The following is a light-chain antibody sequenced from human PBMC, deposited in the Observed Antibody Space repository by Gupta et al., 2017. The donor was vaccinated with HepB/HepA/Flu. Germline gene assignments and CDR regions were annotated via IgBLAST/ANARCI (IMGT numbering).Light chain of an antibody. CDR2: DAS. J-gene: IGKJ5*01. Sequence: DIHIHPSPSCLSAYVGDRVTITCQASQDISNYLNWYQQKPGKAPKLLIYDASNLETGVPSRFSGSGSGTDFTFTISSLQPEDIATYYCQQYDNLPITFGQGTRLEIK. V-gene: IGKV1-33*01. CDR3: QQYDNLPIT. CDR1: QDISNY.